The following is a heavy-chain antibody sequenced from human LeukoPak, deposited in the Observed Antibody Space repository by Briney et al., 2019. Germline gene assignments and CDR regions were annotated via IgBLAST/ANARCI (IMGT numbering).Heavy chain of an antibody. J-gene: IGHJ4*02. D-gene: IGHD6-13*01. V-gene: IGHV1-2*02. Sequence: ASVKVSCKASGYTFTGYYIHWLRQTPGHGLEWMGWINPNTGGTKYAEKFQGRVTMTRDLSISIAYMDLTSLRSDDTAVYFCAKNKGTAALGILSDSWGQGTLVTVSS. CDR3: AKNKGTAALGILSDS. CDR2: INPNTGGT. CDR1: GYTFTGYY.